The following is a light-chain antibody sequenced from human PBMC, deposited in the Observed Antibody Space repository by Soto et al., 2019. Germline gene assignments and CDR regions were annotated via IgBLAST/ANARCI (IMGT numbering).Light chain of an antibody. V-gene: IGLV2-23*02. CDR3: CSYEGSSPYV. Sequence: QSVLTQPASVSGSPGQSITISCTGTSSDVGSYNLVSWYQQHPGKAPKLMIYEVSKRPSGVSNRFSGSKSGNTASLTISGLQAEDEDDYYCCSYEGSSPYVFGTGTKVT. CDR1: SSDVGSYNL. CDR2: EVS. J-gene: IGLJ1*01.